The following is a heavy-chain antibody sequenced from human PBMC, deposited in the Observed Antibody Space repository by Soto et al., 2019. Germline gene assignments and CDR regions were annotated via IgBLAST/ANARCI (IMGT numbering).Heavy chain of an antibody. V-gene: IGHV4-59*08. Sequence: SETLSLTCTVSGGSISSYYWSWIRQPPGKGLEWIGYIYYSGSTNYNPSLKSRVTISVDTSKNQFSLKLSSVTAADTAVYYCARTRPNSSSYYFDYWGQGTLVTVSS. CDR2: IYYSGST. J-gene: IGHJ4*02. D-gene: IGHD6-6*01. CDR1: GGSISSYY. CDR3: ARTRPNSSSYYFDY.